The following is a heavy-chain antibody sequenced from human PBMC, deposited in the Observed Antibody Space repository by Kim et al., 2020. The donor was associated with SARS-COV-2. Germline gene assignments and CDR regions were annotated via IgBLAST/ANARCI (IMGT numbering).Heavy chain of an antibody. CDR3: AKDLVLIQYTIRGPFDY. J-gene: IGHJ4*01. Sequence: GGSLRLSCAASGFTFSTYAMTWVRQAPGKGLEWVSAITGSGGTTYYADSVKGRFTISRDNSKNTVYLQMNSLRAEDTAIYFCAKDLVLIQYTIRGPFDY. D-gene: IGHD2-8*01. V-gene: IGHV3-23*01. CDR2: ITGSGGTT. CDR1: GFTFSTYA.